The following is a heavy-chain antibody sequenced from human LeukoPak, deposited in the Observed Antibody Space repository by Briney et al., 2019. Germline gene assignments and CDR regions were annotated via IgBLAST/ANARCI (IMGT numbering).Heavy chain of an antibody. Sequence: GGSLRLSCAASGFTFSSYGMSWVRQAPGKGLEWVSAIIGSGGSTYYADSVKGRFTISRDNSKNTLYLQMNSLRAEDTAVYYCAKDHYYDSSGYWYNGRSNWYFDLWGRGTLVTVSS. J-gene: IGHJ2*01. CDR1: GFTFSSYG. D-gene: IGHD3-22*01. V-gene: IGHV3-23*01. CDR2: IIGSGGST. CDR3: AKDHYYDSSGYWYNGRSNWYFDL.